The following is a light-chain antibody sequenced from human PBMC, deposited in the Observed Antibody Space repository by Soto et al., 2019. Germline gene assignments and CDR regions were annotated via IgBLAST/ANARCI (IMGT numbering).Light chain of an antibody. CDR1: QSISSY. CDR3: QQTYSTPLT. V-gene: IGKV1-39*01. J-gene: IGKJ5*01. CDR2: AAS. Sequence: DIQMTQSPSSLSASVGDRVTITCRASQSISSYLNWYQQKPGKAPKLLIYAASSSQSGVPSRFSGSGYGTDVTLTISSLQPEDFATYYCQQTYSTPLTFGQGTRLEIK.